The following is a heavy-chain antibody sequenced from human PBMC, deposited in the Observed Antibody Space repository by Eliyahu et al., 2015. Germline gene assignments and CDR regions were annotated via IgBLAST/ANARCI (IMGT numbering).Heavy chain of an antibody. V-gene: IGHV1-69*04. CDR2: IIPILGIA. Sequence: QVQLVQSGAEVKKPGSSVKVSCKASGGTFSSYAISWVRQAPGQGLEWMGRIIPILGIANYAQKFQGRVTITAEQSPRTPPMELSSLRSEDTAVYYCARAQYVDTAMVSHGMDVWGQGTTVTVSS. CDR3: ARAQYVDTAMVSHGMDV. D-gene: IGHD5-18*01. CDR1: GGTFSSYA. J-gene: IGHJ6*02.